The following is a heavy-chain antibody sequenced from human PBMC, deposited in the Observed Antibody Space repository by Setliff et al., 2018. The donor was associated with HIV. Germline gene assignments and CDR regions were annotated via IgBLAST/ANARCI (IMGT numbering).Heavy chain of an antibody. CDR2: IYTSGST. V-gene: IGHV4-61*02. Sequence: KSSETLSLTCTVSGVSISSGSYYWSWIRQSAGKGLEWIGRIYTSGSTNDNPSLKSRITISVDTSNNQFSLRLSSVTAADTAVYYCARDKGYYYMDVWGKVITVTVTS. J-gene: IGHJ6*03. CDR3: ARDKGYYYMDV. CDR1: GVSISSGSYY.